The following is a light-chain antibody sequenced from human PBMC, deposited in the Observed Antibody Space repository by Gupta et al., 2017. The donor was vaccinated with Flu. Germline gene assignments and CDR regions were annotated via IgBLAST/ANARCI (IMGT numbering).Light chain of an antibody. CDR1: NIGSKE. Sequence: QTERLTCGGHNIGSKEVQWYQQSPGRAPVLDVEDKKERPSGIPERVSGSNSGNTATLTIARVEAGDEADYYCQNWDIASENPGVFGGGTKLTVL. V-gene: IGLV3-21*02. CDR2: DKK. J-gene: IGLJ2*01. CDR3: QNWDIASENPGV.